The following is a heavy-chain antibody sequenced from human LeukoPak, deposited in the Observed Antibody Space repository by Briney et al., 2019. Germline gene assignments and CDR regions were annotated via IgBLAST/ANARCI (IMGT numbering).Heavy chain of an antibody. D-gene: IGHD2-21*01. J-gene: IGHJ4*02. V-gene: IGHV4-34*01. CDR2: INHSGST. Sequence: PSETLSLTCAVYGGSFSGYYWSWIRQPPGKGLEWIGEINHSGSTNYNPSLKSRVTISVDTSKNQFSLKLSSVTAADTAVYYCARSTRRPLWWWAYWGQGTLVTVSS. CDR1: GGSFSGYY. CDR3: ARSTRRPLWWWAY.